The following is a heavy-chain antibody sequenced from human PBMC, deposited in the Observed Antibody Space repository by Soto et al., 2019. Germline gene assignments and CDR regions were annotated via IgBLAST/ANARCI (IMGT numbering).Heavy chain of an antibody. D-gene: IGHD2-2*01. V-gene: IGHV4-4*02. CDR1: GGSISSSNW. Sequence: PSETLSLTCAVSGGSISSSNWWSWVRQPPGKGLEWIGEIYHSGSTNYNPSLKSRVTISVDKSKNQFSLKLSSVTAADTAVYYCARGLDCISSSCYVPWFDPWGQGTLVTVSS. J-gene: IGHJ5*02. CDR2: IYHSGST. CDR3: ARGLDCISSSCYVPWFDP.